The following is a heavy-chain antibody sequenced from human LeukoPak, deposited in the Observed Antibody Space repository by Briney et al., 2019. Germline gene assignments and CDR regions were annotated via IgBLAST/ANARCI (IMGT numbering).Heavy chain of an antibody. CDR3: ARGKWLGYFDY. J-gene: IGHJ4*02. Sequence: ASVKVSCKASGYTFTSYDINWVRQATGQGLEWMGWMNPNSGNTGYAQKFQGRVTITRDTSASTAYMELSSLRSEDTAVYYCARGKWLGYFDYWGQGTLVTVSS. CDR1: GYTFTSYD. CDR2: MNPNSGNT. V-gene: IGHV1-8*01. D-gene: IGHD5-12*01.